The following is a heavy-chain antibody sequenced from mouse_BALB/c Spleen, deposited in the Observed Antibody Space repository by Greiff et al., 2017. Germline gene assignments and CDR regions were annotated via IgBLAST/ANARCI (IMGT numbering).Heavy chain of an antibody. D-gene: IGHD2-4*01. Sequence: EVQLVESGGGLVKPGGSLKLSCAASGFAFSSYDMSWVRQTPEKRLEWVAYISSGGGSTYYPDTVKGRFTISRDNAKNTLYLQMSSLKSEDTAMYYCARSGAMITRNAMDYWGQGTSVTVSS. CDR2: ISSGGGST. V-gene: IGHV5-12-1*01. J-gene: IGHJ4*01. CDR1: GFAFSSYD. CDR3: ARSGAMITRNAMDY.